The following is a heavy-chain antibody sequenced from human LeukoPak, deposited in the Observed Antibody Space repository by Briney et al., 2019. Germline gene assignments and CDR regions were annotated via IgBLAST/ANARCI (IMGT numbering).Heavy chain of an antibody. CDR3: AKDRYSSGWYGSDY. Sequence: PGGSLRLSCAASGFTFSSYGMHWVRQAPGKGLEWVAVIWYDGSNKYYADSVKGRFTISRDNSKNTLYLQMNSLRAEDTAVYYCAKDRYSSGWYGSDYWGQGTLVTVFS. CDR2: IWYDGSNK. V-gene: IGHV3-33*06. D-gene: IGHD6-19*01. CDR1: GFTFSSYG. J-gene: IGHJ4*02.